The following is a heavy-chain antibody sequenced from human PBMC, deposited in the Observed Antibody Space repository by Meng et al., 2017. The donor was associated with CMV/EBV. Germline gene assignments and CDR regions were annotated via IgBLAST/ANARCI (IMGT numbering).Heavy chain of an antibody. CDR3: ARGQKDCSGGSCYSGTLGY. V-gene: IGHV4-34*01. D-gene: IGHD2-15*01. J-gene: IGHJ4*02. CDR2: INHSGST. CDR1: GGSFSGYY. Sequence: GSLRLSCAVYGGSFSGYYWSWIRQPPGKGLEWIGEINHSGSTNYNPSLKSRVTISVDTSKNQFSLKLSSVTAADTAVYYCARGQKDCSGGSCYSGTLGYWGQGTLVTVSS.